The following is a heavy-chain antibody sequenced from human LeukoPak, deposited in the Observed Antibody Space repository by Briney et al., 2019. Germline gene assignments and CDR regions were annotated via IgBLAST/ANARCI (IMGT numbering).Heavy chain of an antibody. CDR1: KYTFTDYY. V-gene: IGHV1-18*04. CDR3: ASGYDYGDYVGDFDY. CDR2: ITTYNGNT. D-gene: IGHD4-17*01. J-gene: IGHJ4*02. Sequence: ASVKVSCKPSKYTFTDYYLHWVRQAPGQGLEWMGWITTYNGNTKYAQKLQGRVTMTTDTSTSTVYMDLRGLRSDDTAVYYCASGYDYGDYVGDFDYWGQGTLVTVSS.